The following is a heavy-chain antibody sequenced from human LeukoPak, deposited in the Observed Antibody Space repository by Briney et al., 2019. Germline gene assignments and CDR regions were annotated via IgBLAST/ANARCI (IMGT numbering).Heavy chain of an antibody. D-gene: IGHD4/OR15-4a*01. CDR3: VPSANYYYFDY. J-gene: IGHJ4*02. CDR2: INPKSGGT. CDR1: GYTFTGYY. V-gene: IGHV1-2*02. Sequence: ASVKVSCKASGYTFTGYYMHWVRQAPGLGFEWMGWINPKSGGTSYPQKFQGRLTMTRDTSISTAYMELSRLRSDDTAVYYCVPSANYYYFDYWGQGTLVTVSS.